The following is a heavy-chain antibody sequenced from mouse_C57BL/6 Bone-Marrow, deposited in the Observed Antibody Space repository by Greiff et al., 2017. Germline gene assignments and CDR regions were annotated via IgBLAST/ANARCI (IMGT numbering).Heavy chain of an antibody. V-gene: IGHV7-3*01. CDR2: IRNKANGYTT. Sequence: EVMLVESGGGLVQPGGSLSLSCAASGFTFTDYYMSWVRQPPGKALEWLGFIRNKANGYTTEYSASVKGRFTISRDNSQSSLYLQMNALRAEDSATYYCARSNWAFDYWGQGTTLTVSS. D-gene: IGHD4-1*01. CDR1: GFTFTDYY. CDR3: ARSNWAFDY. J-gene: IGHJ2*01.